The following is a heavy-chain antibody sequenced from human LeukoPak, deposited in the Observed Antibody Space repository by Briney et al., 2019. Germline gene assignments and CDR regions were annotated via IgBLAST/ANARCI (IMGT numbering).Heavy chain of an antibody. J-gene: IGHJ4*02. CDR2: IYHSEST. CDR1: GGSISSSNW. D-gene: IGHD2-2*01. Sequence: SSGTLSLTCAVSGGSISSSNWWSWVRQPPGKGLEWIGEIYHSESTNYNPSLKSRVTFSVDKSKNQFSLKLTSVTAADTAVYYCASKGSSSSRYYFDYWGQGTLVTVSS. CDR3: ASKGSSSSRYYFDY. V-gene: IGHV4-4*02.